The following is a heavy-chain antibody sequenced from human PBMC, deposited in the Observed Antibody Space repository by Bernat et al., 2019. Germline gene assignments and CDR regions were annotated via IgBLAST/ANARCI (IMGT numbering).Heavy chain of an antibody. CDR3: AKDYGDHEYYYYGMDV. J-gene: IGHJ6*02. CDR1: GFTFSSYG. Sequence: QVQVVESGGGVVQPGRSLRLSCAASGFTFSSYGMHWVRQAPGKGLEGVAVISYDGSNKYYADYVKGRFTISRDNYKNTLYLQMNSLRAEDTAVYYCAKDYGDHEYYYYGMDVWGQGTTVTVSS. D-gene: IGHD4-17*01. V-gene: IGHV3-30*18. CDR2: ISYDGSNK.